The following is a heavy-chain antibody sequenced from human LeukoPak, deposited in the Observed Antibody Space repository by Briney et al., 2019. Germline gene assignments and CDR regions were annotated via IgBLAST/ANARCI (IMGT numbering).Heavy chain of an antibody. V-gene: IGHV4-59*12. CDR3: ARAGGSYYVFDP. CDR1: GGSISRYY. J-gene: IGHJ5*02. CDR2: KDYSGST. Sequence: PSETLSLTCTVSGGSISRYYWSWIRQPPGKGLEWIGYKDYSGSTYYNPSLKSRVTISVDTSKNEFSLKLASVTAADTAVYYCARAGGSYYVFDPWGQGTLVTVSS. D-gene: IGHD1-26*01.